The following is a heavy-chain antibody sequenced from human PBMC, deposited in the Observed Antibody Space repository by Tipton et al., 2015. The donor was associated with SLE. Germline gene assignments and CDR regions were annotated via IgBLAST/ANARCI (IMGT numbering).Heavy chain of an antibody. J-gene: IGHJ6*03. V-gene: IGHV4-59*12. Sequence: TLSLTCTVSGFSFSSYYWSWIRQPPGKGLEWIGYVYYSGSTNYNPSLRGRITTSVDTSKNQFSLMLSSVAAADTAVYYCAREGAEKVRTSYYYYMDVWGKGTTVTVSS. CDR2: VYYSGST. CDR1: GFSFSSYY. D-gene: IGHD3-10*01. CDR3: AREGAEKVRTSYYYYMDV.